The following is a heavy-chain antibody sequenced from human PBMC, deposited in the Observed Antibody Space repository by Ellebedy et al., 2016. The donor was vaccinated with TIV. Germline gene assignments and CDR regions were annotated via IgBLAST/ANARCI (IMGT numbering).Heavy chain of an antibody. CDR1: GGTFSNYA. V-gene: IGHV1-46*01. CDR2: IHPGEGST. J-gene: IGHJ6*02. Sequence: AASVKVSCKASGGTFSNYAISWVRQAPGQGLEWMGIIHPGEGSTDYAQKFQGRVTMTRDTSTSTVYMELSSLRPEDTAVYYCARTSDCSGGSCNDYYYGMDVWGHGTTVTVSS. D-gene: IGHD2-15*01. CDR3: ARTSDCSGGSCNDYYYGMDV.